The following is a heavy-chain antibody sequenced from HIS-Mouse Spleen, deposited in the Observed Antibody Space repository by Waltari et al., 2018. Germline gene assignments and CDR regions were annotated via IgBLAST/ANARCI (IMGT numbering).Heavy chain of an antibody. D-gene: IGHD6-13*01. J-gene: IGHJ2*01. V-gene: IGHV4-39*07. CDR1: GGPISRSSSY. Sequence: QLQLQESGPGLVKPSETLSLTCPVSGGPISRSSSYWGWIRQPPGNGLEWIGSIYYSGSTYYNPSLKSRVTISVDTSKNQFSLKLSSVTAADTAVYYCAREIPYSSSWYDWYFDLWGRGTLVTVSS. CDR3: AREIPYSSSWYDWYFDL. CDR2: IYYSGST.